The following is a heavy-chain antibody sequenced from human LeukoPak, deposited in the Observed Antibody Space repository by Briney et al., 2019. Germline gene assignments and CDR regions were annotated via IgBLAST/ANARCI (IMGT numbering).Heavy chain of an antibody. V-gene: IGHV1-18*01. Sequence: GASVKVSCKASGYTFTSYGISWVRQAPGQGLEWMGWISAYNGNTNYAQKLQGRVTMTEDTSTSTAYMELRSLRSDDTAVYYCARDYYDSSGYYYLDYWGQGTLVTVSS. CDR2: ISAYNGNT. CDR1: GYTFTSYG. CDR3: ARDYYDSSGYYYLDY. J-gene: IGHJ4*02. D-gene: IGHD3-22*01.